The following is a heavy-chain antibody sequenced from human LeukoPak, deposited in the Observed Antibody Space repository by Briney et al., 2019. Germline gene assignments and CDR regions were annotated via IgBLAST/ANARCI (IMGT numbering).Heavy chain of an antibody. D-gene: IGHD3-3*01. Sequence: GGSLRLSCAASGFTFDDYGMSWVRQAPGKGLEWVSGINWNGGSTGYADSVKGRFTISRDNAKNSLYLQMNSLRAEDTAVYYCARDQDDFWSGSANYWGQGTLVTVSS. CDR2: INWNGGST. J-gene: IGHJ4*02. CDR1: GFTFDDYG. V-gene: IGHV3-20*04. CDR3: ARDQDDFWSGSANY.